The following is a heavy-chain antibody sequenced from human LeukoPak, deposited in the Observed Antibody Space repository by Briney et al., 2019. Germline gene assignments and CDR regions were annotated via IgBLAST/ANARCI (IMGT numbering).Heavy chain of an antibody. CDR3: ARAYCSGGSCYLWYAFDI. D-gene: IGHD2-15*01. Sequence: SETLSLTCAVYGGSFSGYYWSWIRQPPGKGLEWIGEINHSGSTNYNPSLKSRVTISVDTSKNQFPLKLSSVTAADTAVYYCARAYCSGGSCYLWYAFDIWGQGTMVTVSS. J-gene: IGHJ3*02. CDR1: GGSFSGYY. CDR2: INHSGST. V-gene: IGHV4-34*01.